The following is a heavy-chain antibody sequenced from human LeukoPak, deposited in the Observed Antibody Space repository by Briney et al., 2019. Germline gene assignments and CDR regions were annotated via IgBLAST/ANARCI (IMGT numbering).Heavy chain of an antibody. CDR3: ARIGGASYYDSSGYHTGRDY. V-gene: IGHV1-46*01. CDR1: GYTFTRYY. D-gene: IGHD3-22*01. CDR2: INPSGGST. Sequence: ASVKVSCKASGYTFTRYYLNWVRQAPGQSLEWMGIINPSGGSTSYAQKFQDRFTMTRDMSTSTVYMELSSLRSDDTAVYYCARIGGASYYDSSGYHTGRDYWGQGTLVTVSS. J-gene: IGHJ4*02.